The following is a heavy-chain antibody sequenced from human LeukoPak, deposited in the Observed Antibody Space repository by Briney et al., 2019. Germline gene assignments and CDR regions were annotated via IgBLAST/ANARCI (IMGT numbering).Heavy chain of an antibody. CDR1: EFTLSSYW. CDR2: IKRDGSEK. V-gene: IGHV3-7*01. J-gene: IGHJ4*02. Sequence: GGSLRLSCAASEFTLSSYWMSWVRQAPGKGLEWVANIKRDGSEKHYVDSVKGRLTISRDNAKNSLYLEMNSLRAEDTAVYYCAREIPRGAINLDYWGQGTLVTVSS. CDR3: AREIPRGAINLDY. D-gene: IGHD3-10*01.